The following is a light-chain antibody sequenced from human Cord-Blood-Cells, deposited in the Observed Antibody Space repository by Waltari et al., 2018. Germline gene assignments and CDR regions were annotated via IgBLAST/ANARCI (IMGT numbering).Light chain of an antibody. V-gene: IGLV2-14*01. CDR1: SSDVGGYNY. CDR2: DVS. Sequence: QSALTQPASVSGSPGQSITISCTGTSSDVGGYNYVSWYKQHPGKAPKLMIYDVSNRPSGVSNRFSGSKSGNTASLTISGLQAEDEADYYCSSYTSSSPLFGGGTKLTVL. J-gene: IGLJ3*02. CDR3: SSYTSSSPL.